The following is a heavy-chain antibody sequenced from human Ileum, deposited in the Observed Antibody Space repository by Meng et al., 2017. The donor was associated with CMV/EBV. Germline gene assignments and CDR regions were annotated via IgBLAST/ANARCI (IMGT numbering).Heavy chain of an antibody. J-gene: IGHJ5*02. CDR1: GGSIDSNTHS. CDR2: FFYSGHT. V-gene: IGHV4-39*07. CDR3: ARDAGST. Sequence: LSLPCRISGGSIDSNTHSWGWVRQPPGKNLEWIGSFFYSGHTYYNPSLKGRVTISVDPSKNHFSLKLTSLTAADTAVYYCARDAGSTWGQGTLVTVSS. D-gene: IGHD3-10*01.